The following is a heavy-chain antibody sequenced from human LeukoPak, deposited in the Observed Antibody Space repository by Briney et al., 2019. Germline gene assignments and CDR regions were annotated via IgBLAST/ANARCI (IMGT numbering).Heavy chain of an antibody. Sequence: SGPTLVKPSETLSLTCTVSGGSISSYYWSWIRQPPGKGLEWIGYIYYSGSTSYNPSLKSRVTISVDTSKNQFSLKLSSVTAADTAVYYCAREGKIVGARSYGMDAWGQGTTVTVSS. CDR1: GGSISSYY. J-gene: IGHJ6*02. V-gene: IGHV4-59*01. CDR2: IYYSGST. D-gene: IGHD1-26*01. CDR3: AREGKIVGARSYGMDA.